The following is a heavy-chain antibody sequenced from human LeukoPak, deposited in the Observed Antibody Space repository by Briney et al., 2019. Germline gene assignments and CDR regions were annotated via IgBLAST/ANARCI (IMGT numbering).Heavy chain of an antibody. J-gene: IGHJ4*02. Sequence: SETLSLTCTVSGGSISSYYWSWIRQPPGKGLEWIGYIYYSGSTNYNPSLKSRVTISVDTSKNQFSLKLSSVTAADTAVYSCARRGNGYNNPSYFDYWGQGTLVTVSS. CDR3: ARRGNGYNNPSYFDY. CDR2: IYYSGST. CDR1: GGSISSYY. D-gene: IGHD5-24*01. V-gene: IGHV4-59*08.